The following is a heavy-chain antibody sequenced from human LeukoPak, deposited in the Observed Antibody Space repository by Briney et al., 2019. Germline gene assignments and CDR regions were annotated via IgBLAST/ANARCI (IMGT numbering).Heavy chain of an antibody. D-gene: IGHD3-22*01. CDR3: ARSYYYDSSHTVDY. CDR1: GFTFSTYA. J-gene: IGHJ4*02. V-gene: IGHV3-64*02. Sequence: GSLRLSCAASGFTFSTYAMHWVRQAPGKGLEYVSAINGNGGNTYYADSVKGRFTISRDNSKNTLYLQMGSLRAEDMALYYCARSYYYDSSHTVDYWGQGTLVTVSS. CDR2: INGNGGNT.